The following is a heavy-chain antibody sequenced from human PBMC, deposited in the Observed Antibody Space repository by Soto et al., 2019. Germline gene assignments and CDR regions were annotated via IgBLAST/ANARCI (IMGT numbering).Heavy chain of an antibody. D-gene: IGHD6-19*01. CDR1: GYTFTGYY. J-gene: IGHJ4*02. V-gene: IGHV1-2*02. CDR3: ASLSGSSGWHTNFDY. Sequence: ASVKVSCKASGYTFTGYYMHWVRQAPGQGLEWMGWINPNSGGTNYAQKFQGRVTMTRDTSISTAYMELSRLRSDDTAVYYCASLSGSSGWHTNFDYWGQGTLVTVSS. CDR2: INPNSGGT.